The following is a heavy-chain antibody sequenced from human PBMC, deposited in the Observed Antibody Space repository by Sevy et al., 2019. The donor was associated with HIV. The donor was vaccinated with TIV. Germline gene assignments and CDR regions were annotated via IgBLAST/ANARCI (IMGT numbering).Heavy chain of an antibody. CDR1: VFTFSSYS. CDR3: ARSLELRGFDY. V-gene: IGHV3-21*01. CDR2: ISSSSSYI. D-gene: IGHD1-7*01. Sequence: GGSLRLSCAASVFTFSSYSMNWVRQAPGKGLEWVSSISSSSSYIYYADSVKGRFTISRDNAKNSLYLQMNSLRAEDTAVYYCARSLELRGFDYWGQGTLVTVSS. J-gene: IGHJ4*02.